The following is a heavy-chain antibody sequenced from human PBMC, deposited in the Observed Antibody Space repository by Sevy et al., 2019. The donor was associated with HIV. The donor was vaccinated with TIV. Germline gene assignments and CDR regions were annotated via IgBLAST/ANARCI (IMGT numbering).Heavy chain of an antibody. CDR1: GGTFSSYA. Sequence: ASVKVSCKASGGTFSSYAISWVRQAPGQGLEWMGGIIPIFGIANYAQKFQGRVTITADESTSTAYMELSSLRSEDTAVYYCARDRAYDYIWGGYRREGYYFDYWGQGTLVTVSS. V-gene: IGHV1-69*13. CDR2: IIPIFGIA. D-gene: IGHD3-16*02. J-gene: IGHJ4*02. CDR3: ARDRAYDYIWGGYRREGYYFDY.